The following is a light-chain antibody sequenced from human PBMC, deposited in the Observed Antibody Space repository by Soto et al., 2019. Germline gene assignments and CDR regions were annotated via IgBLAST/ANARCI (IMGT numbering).Light chain of an antibody. CDR3: QQYNAYPWT. Sequence: MTQAPATLSASVGDRVTITCRASQSMSTKLAWYQQQVETAPKLLIYQASTLESGVHSNFSGSGSGTESSLTISSLQPEDFVTYYCQQYNAYPWTFGQGTKVDIK. CDR2: QAS. V-gene: IGKV1-5*03. CDR1: QSMSTK. J-gene: IGKJ1*01.